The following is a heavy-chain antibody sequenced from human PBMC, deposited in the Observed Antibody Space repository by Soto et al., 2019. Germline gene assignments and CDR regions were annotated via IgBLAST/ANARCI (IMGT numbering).Heavy chain of an antibody. CDR1: GYTFTSYG. D-gene: IGHD1-26*01. V-gene: IGHV1-18*01. CDR2: INAYNGNT. Sequence: QVQLVQSGAEVKKPGASVKVSCKASGYTFTSYGISWVRQAPGQGLEWMGWINAYNGNTNYAQKLQGRVTMTTDTSTSTAYMELRSLRSEDTAVYYCASRIGGATKPAFDIWGQGTMVTVSS. CDR3: ASRIGGATKPAFDI. J-gene: IGHJ3*02.